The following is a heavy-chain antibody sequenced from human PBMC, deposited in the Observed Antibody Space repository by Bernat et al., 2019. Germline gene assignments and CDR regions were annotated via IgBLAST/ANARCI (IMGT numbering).Heavy chain of an antibody. CDR1: GFTFSSYS. J-gene: IGHJ4*02. CDR2: ISSISSYI. CDR3: ARGTSGSYSPDFDY. Sequence: EVQLVESGGGLVKPGGSLRLSCAASGFTFSSYSMNWVRQAPGKGLEWVSSISSISSYIYYADSVKGRFTISRDNAKNSLYLQMNSLRAEDTAVYYSARGTSGSYSPDFDYWGQGTLVTVSS. V-gene: IGHV3-21*01. D-gene: IGHD1-26*01.